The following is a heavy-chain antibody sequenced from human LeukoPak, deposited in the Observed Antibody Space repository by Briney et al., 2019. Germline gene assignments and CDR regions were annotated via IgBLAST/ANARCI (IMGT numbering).Heavy chain of an antibody. V-gene: IGHV3-30*02. J-gene: IGHJ4*02. CDR2: IRYDGSIK. Sequence: GGSLRLSCAASGFTFSSYAMHWVRQAPGKGLEWVSFIRYDGSIKYYADSVEGRFTISRDNSKNTLYLQMNSLRVDDTAAYYCAKGIAVAGTELADWGQGTLVTVSA. D-gene: IGHD6-19*01. CDR1: GFTFSSYA. CDR3: AKGIAVAGTELAD.